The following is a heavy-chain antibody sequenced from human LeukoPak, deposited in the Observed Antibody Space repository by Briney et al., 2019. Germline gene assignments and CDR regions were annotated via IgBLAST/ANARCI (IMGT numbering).Heavy chain of an antibody. CDR1: GFSFSSYW. Sequence: AGGSLRVSCAASGFSFSSYWMDWVCQAPGKGLVWVSGINSDGRMTRYAESVKGRFTISRDNAKNTLYLQMNTLRAEDTAVYYCARVGSTDSPHAFDIWGQGTTVTVSS. D-gene: IGHD3-22*01. J-gene: IGHJ3*02. CDR3: ARVGSTDSPHAFDI. CDR2: INSDGRMT. V-gene: IGHV3-74*01.